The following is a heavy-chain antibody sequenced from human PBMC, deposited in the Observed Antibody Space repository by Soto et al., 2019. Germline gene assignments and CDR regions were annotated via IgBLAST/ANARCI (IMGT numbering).Heavy chain of an antibody. Sequence: EVQLLESGGGLVQPGGSLRLSCAASGFTFSSYAMSWVRQAPGKGLVWVSAMSGSGGSTYYADSVKGRFTISRDNSKNTLYLQMNSLRAEDTAVYYCAKEGVLGMLEHGMDVWGQGTTVTVSS. CDR1: GFTFSSYA. CDR3: AKEGVLGMLEHGMDV. V-gene: IGHV3-23*01. CDR2: MSGSGGST. D-gene: IGHD1-1*01. J-gene: IGHJ6*02.